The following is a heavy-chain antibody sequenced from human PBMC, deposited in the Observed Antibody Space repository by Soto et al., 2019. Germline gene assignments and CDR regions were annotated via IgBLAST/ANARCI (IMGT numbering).Heavy chain of an antibody. J-gene: IGHJ4*01. CDR1: GYTFTSYG. V-gene: IGHV1-18*01. CDR3: VRVVLRDKSDY. Sequence: ASVKVSCKASGYTFTSYGISWVRQAPGQGLEWMGWISAYNGNTNYAQKLQGRVTMTTDTSTSTAYMELRSLRSDDTAVYYCVRVVLRDKSDYCALRALVPVSS. CDR2: ISAYNGNT.